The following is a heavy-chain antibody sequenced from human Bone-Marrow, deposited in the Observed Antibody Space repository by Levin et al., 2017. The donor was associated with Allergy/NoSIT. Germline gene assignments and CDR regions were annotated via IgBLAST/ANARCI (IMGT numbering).Heavy chain of an antibody. Sequence: RSGGSLRLSCAASGFSFDDYAMSWVRQVPGKGLEWVSGINWNSVSIAYADSVKGRFTISRDNAKKSLNLQMNSLRAEDTALYYCVRGGLWFGDFSTYFMDVWGKGTTVIVSS. CDR2: INWNSVSI. CDR1: GFSFDDYA. D-gene: IGHD3-10*01. CDR3: VRGGLWFGDFSTYFMDV. V-gene: IGHV3-20*04. J-gene: IGHJ6*03.